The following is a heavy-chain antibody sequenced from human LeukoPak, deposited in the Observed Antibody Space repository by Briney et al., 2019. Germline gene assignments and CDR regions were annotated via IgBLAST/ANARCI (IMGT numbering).Heavy chain of an antibody. Sequence: SETLSLTSAVYGGSFSGYYWSWIRQPPGKGLEWIGEINHSGSTNYNPSLKSRVTISVDTSKNQFSLKLSSVTAADTAVYFCAKYGGSGWVIDYWGQGTLVTVSS. CDR1: GGSFSGYY. CDR3: AKYGGSGWVIDY. CDR2: INHSGST. J-gene: IGHJ4*02. V-gene: IGHV4-34*01. D-gene: IGHD6-19*01.